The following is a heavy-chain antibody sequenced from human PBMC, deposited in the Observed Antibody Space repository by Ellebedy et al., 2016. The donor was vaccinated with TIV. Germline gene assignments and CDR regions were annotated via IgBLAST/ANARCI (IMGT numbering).Heavy chain of an antibody. D-gene: IGHD5-12*01. CDR1: GGSIATQSW. Sequence: MPGGSLRLSCTVSGGSIATQSWWVWVRQPPGKGLEWIGEVHHLGYTNYNPSLKSLVTMSVDKSMNHFSLKLTPVSAADTAFSYCATKDPYTITWPALDYWGQGALVTVSS. CDR3: ATKDPYTITWPALDY. J-gene: IGHJ4*02. CDR2: VHHLGYT. V-gene: IGHV4-4*02.